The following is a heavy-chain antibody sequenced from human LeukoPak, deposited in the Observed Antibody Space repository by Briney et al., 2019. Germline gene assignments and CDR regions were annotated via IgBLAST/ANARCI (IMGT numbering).Heavy chain of an antibody. D-gene: IGHD1-7*01. V-gene: IGHV4-61*01. Sequence: SETLSLTCTVSGDSFSSGSFYWSWIRQPPGKGLEWIGFISYSGNTNYNPSLKSRVTISVDTSKIQFSLRLTSMTAADTAVYYCARGGAITGTRGIFDYWGQGTLVAVSS. CDR1: GDSFSSGSFY. CDR3: ARGGAITGTRGIFDY. J-gene: IGHJ4*02. CDR2: ISYSGNT.